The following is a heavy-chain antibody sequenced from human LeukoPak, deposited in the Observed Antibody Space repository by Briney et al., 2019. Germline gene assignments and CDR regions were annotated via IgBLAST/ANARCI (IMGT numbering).Heavy chain of an antibody. V-gene: IGHV1-2*06. CDR3: ARDGSVSSGYPNY. D-gene: IGHD3-22*01. J-gene: IGHJ4*02. CDR1: GYTLTDYY. CDR2: INPNSGGT. Sequence: GASVEVSCKASGYTLTDYYMHWVRQAPGQGLEWMGRINPNSGGTNYAQKFQGRVTMTRGTSISTVYMELSRLRSDDTAVYYCARDGSVSSGYPNYWGQGTLVTVSS.